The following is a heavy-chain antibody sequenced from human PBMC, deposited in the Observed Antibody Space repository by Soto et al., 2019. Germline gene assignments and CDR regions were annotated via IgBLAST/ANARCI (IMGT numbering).Heavy chain of an antibody. D-gene: IGHD3-10*01. V-gene: IGHV1-18*04. J-gene: IGHJ4*02. Sequence: QVHLVQSGGEVKKPGTSFKVSCKTSAYTFRSFGVSWVRQAPGQGLEWMGWISGYNGKTQYAQTLQGRVTMTADTSTSTVYMELRGLRSDDTAVYFCARDKMIDDYGLGTYDYWGQGTTVTVSS. CDR2: ISGYNGKT. CDR3: ARDKMIDDYGLGTYDY. CDR1: AYTFRSFG.